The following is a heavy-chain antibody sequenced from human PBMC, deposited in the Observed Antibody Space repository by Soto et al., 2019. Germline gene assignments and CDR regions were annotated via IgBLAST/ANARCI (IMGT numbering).Heavy chain of an antibody. CDR2: IIPIFGKV. J-gene: IGHJ6*02. D-gene: IGHD6-19*01. V-gene: IGHV1-69*12. CDR3: AKGAVAGTPTSYHYYGMDV. CDR1: GGTFRTYA. Sequence: QVQLLQSGAEVKKPGSSVRVSCEASGGTFRTYAISWVRQAPGQGLEWMGEIIPIFGKVNYAQKFQGRVTITADESTTTVYMDLRSLTSEDTAVYYSAKGAVAGTPTSYHYYGMDVWGQGTTVTVS.